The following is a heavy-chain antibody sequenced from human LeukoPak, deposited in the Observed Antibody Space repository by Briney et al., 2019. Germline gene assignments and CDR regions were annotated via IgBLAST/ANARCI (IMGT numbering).Heavy chain of an antibody. CDR2: INHSGST. Sequence: GSLRLSCAASGFTVSSNYMSWVRQPPGKGLEWIGEINHSGSTNYNPSLKSRVTISVDTSKNQFSLKLSSVTAADTAVYYCARATRGYSSGWGVTGSVYYYYGMDVWGQGTTVTVSS. V-gene: IGHV4-34*01. CDR3: ARATRGYSSGWGVTGSVYYYYGMDV. CDR1: GFTVSSNY. J-gene: IGHJ6*02. D-gene: IGHD6-19*01.